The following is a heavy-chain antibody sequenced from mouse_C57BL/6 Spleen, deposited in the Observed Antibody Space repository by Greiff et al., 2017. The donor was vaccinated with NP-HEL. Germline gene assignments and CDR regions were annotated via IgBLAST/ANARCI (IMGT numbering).Heavy chain of an antibody. CDR1: GYTFTEYT. V-gene: IGHV1-62-2*01. Sequence: VKLQESGAELVKPGASVKLSCKASGYTFTEYTIHWVKQRSGQGLEWIGWFYPGSGSIKYNEKFKDKATLTADKSSSTVYMELSRLTSEDSAVYVCARHEERSNYGKKTYFDVWGTGTTVTVSS. CDR2: FYPGSGSI. D-gene: IGHD2-1*01. CDR3: ARHEERSNYGKKTYFDV. J-gene: IGHJ1*03.